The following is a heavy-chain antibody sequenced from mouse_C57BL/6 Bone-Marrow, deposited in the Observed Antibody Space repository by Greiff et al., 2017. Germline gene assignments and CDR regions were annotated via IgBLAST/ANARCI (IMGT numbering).Heavy chain of an antibody. CDR3: VPSYTTVVADY. V-gene: IGHV1-7*01. Sequence: QVQLQQSGAELAKPGASVKLSCKASGYTFTSYWMHWVKQRPGQGLEWIGYINPSSGYTKYNQKFKDKATLTADKSSSTAYMQLSSLTYEDSAVYYCVPSYTTVVADYWGQGTTLTVSS. D-gene: IGHD1-1*01. CDR1: GYTFTSYW. CDR2: INPSSGYT. J-gene: IGHJ2*01.